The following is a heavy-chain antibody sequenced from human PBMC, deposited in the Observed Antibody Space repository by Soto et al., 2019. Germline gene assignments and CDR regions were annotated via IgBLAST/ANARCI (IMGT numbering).Heavy chain of an antibody. V-gene: IGHV3-30-3*01. D-gene: IGHD1-26*01. J-gene: IGHJ6*02. CDR1: GFTFSSYA. CDR2: ISYDGSNK. Sequence: GGSLRLSCAASGFTFSSYAMHWVRQAPGKGLEWVAVISYDGSNKYYADSVKGRFTISRDNSKNTLYLQMNSLRAEDTAVYYCARPGSYHSGYYGMDVWGQGTTVTVSS. CDR3: ARPGSYHSGYYGMDV.